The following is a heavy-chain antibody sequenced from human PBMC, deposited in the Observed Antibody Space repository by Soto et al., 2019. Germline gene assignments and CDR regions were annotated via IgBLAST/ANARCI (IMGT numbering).Heavy chain of an antibody. D-gene: IGHD6-13*01. V-gene: IGHV1-3*01. Sequence: GASVKVSCKASGYSFTTYAMHWVRQAPGQRLEWMGWINAGNGNTKYSQKFQGRVTITRDTSASTAYMELSSLRSEDTAVYYCARGDAYSSWPFDYWGQGTLVTVSS. CDR2: INAGNGNT. CDR1: GYSFTTYA. CDR3: ARGDAYSSWPFDY. J-gene: IGHJ4*02.